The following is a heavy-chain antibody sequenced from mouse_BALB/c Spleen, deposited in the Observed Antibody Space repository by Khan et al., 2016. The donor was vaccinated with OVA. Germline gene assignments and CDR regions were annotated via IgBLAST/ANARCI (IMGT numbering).Heavy chain of an antibody. CDR2: IRSVGNT. V-gene: IGHV2-2*01. CDR3: ARKRGVHYNMDF. Sequence: QVQLKQSGPGLVQPSQSLSITCTVSGFSLTNYGVHWIRQSPGRGLEWLGLIRSVGNTDYNAAFISRLTISKDNTKSQVFFKMNSLQVDDTAIYYCARKRGVHYNMDFWGQGISVTVSS. J-gene: IGHJ4*01. CDR1: GFSLTNYG.